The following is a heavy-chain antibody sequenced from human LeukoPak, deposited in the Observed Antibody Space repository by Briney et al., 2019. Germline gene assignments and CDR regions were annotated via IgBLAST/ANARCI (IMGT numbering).Heavy chain of an antibody. J-gene: IGHJ6*02. CDR1: GGSFSGYY. D-gene: IGHD6-13*01. CDR3: AGAAAGRYYYYGMDV. Sequence: SETLSLTCAVYGGSFSGYYWSWIRQPPGKGLEWIGEINHSGSTNYNPSLKSRVTISVDTSKNQFSLKLSSVTAADTAVYYCAGAAAGRYYYYGMDVWAKGPRSPSP. CDR2: INHSGST. V-gene: IGHV4-34*01.